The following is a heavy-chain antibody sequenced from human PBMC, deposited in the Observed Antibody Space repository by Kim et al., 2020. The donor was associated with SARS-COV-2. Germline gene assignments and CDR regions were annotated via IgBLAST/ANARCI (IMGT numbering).Heavy chain of an antibody. J-gene: IGHJ4*02. V-gene: IGHV3-30*02. D-gene: IGHD2-21*02. CDR3: AKTGGRYCGGDCYSDY. Sequence: SVKGRFTISRDNSKNTLYLQRNSLRAEDTAVYYCAKTGGRYCGGDCYSDYWGQGTLVTVSS.